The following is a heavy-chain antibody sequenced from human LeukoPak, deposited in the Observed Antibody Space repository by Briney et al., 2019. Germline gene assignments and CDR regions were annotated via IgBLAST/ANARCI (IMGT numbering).Heavy chain of an antibody. Sequence: PSETLSLTCTVSGDSISSYYWSWIRQPAGEGLEWIGRIYTSGSTNYNYSLKSRVTMSVDTSKNQFSLKLRSVTAADTAVYYCARGPYCSSTTCCYYFDYWGQGTPVTVSS. CDR2: IYTSGST. V-gene: IGHV4-4*07. CDR3: ARGPYCSSTTCCYYFDY. J-gene: IGHJ4*02. CDR1: GDSISSYY. D-gene: IGHD2-2*01.